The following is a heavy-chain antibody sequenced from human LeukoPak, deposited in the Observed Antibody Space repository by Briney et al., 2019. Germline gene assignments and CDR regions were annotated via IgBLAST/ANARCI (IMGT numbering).Heavy chain of an antibody. V-gene: IGHV3-53*01. D-gene: IGHD5-18*01. CDR2: IYRGGST. CDR3: ARGYSSADY. J-gene: IGHJ4*02. CDR1: GLNVSTNN. Sequence: GGSLRLSCAASGLNVSTNNMNWVRQAPGKGLEWVSVIYRGGSTLNANSVKGRFTISRDSSRNTLFLQMNSLRAEDAAVYYCARGYSSADYWGQGTLVTVSS.